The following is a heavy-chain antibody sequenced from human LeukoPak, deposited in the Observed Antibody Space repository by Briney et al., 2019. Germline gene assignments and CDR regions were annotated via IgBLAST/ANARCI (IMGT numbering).Heavy chain of an antibody. CDR2: IFNTGGT. Sequence: SETLSLTCTVSGGSISGYYWSWIRQPPGKGLEWIGFIFNTGGTNYNPSLKSRVTISVDTSKNHFSLKLTSVTAADSAVYYCARGAHRYDSSGSPWDAPLLWGQGTLVPVSS. CDR3: ARGAHRYDSSGSPWDAPLL. V-gene: IGHV4-59*12. J-gene: IGHJ4*02. D-gene: IGHD3-22*01. CDR1: GGSISGYY.